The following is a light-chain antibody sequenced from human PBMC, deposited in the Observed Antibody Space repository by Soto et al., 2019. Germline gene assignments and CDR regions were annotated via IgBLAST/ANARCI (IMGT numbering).Light chain of an antibody. CDR1: QSVSSN. CDR3: HQYHNWPLT. J-gene: IGKJ2*01. V-gene: IGKV3-15*01. CDR2: GAS. Sequence: EIVMTQSPATVSVSPGQRVTLSCRASQSVSSNLAWYQHKPGQAPRLVIYGASTRAAGVPARFSGSGSGTDFTLTISSLQSEDSAVYFCHQYHNWPLTFGPGTKLEIK.